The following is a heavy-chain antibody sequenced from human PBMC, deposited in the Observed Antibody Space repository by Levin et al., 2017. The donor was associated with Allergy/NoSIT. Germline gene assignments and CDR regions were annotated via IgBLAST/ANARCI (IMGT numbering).Heavy chain of an antibody. V-gene: IGHV3-7*04. D-gene: IGHD2-8*02. Sequence: GASVKVSCAASGFTFSSYWMSWVRQAPGKGLEWVANIKHDGSEKYHVDSVKGRFAISRDNAKNSVYLQMNSLRVEDTAVFYCARNWRSAFDIWGQGTMVTVSS. CDR2: IKHDGSEK. J-gene: IGHJ3*02. CDR1: GFTFSSYW. CDR3: ARNWRSAFDI.